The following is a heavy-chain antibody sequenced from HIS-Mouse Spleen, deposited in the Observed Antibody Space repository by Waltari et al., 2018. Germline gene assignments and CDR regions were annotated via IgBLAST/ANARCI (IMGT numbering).Heavy chain of an antibody. V-gene: IGHV1-8*01. Sequence: QVQLVQSGAEVKKPGASVKVSCKASGYTFTSYDINWVRQATGQGLEWMGWMKPNRGKKGYAPKFQGRVTMTRNTSISKAYMELSSLRSEDTAVYYCARSSPQFHYFDYWGQGTLVTVSS. CDR1: GYTFTSYD. CDR3: ARSSPQFHYFDY. J-gene: IGHJ4*02. CDR2: MKPNRGKK.